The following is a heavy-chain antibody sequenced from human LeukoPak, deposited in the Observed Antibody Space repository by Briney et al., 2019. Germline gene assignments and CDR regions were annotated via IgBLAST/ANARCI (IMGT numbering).Heavy chain of an antibody. CDR3: AKQFVDI. V-gene: IGHV3-23*01. Sequence: TGGSLRLSCAASGFTFSDYAMNWVRQAPGKGLEWVSSISGSGNDPSYADSVKGRFTISRDNFRSTLYLQMNSLRAEDTAVYYCAKQFVDIWGQGTLVTVSS. CDR2: ISGSGNDP. CDR1: GFTFSDYA. J-gene: IGHJ5*02. D-gene: IGHD5-24*01.